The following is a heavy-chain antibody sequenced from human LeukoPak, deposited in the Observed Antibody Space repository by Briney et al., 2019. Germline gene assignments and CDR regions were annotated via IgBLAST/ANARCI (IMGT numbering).Heavy chain of an antibody. CDR3: VKGVPRLRYNWNQVAFDI. Sequence: ASVKASCKASGYTFTGYYMHWVRQAPGQGLEWIGWINPNSGGTNYAQKFQGRVTMTRDTSISTAYMELSRLRSDDTAVYYCVKGVPRLRYNWNQVAFDIWGQGTMVTVSS. V-gene: IGHV1-2*02. J-gene: IGHJ3*02. D-gene: IGHD1-20*01. CDR2: INPNSGGT. CDR1: GYTFTGYY.